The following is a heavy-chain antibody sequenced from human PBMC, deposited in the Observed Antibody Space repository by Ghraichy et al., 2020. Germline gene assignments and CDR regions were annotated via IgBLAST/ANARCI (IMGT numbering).Heavy chain of an antibody. CDR1: DGSISSYH. Sequence: SETLSLTCTVSDGSISSYHWTWIRQPPGKGLEWIGYIYYTGSTKYNPSLKSRVTISVDTSHNRFSLKLSSVTAADTAVYYCARQSFWSGLQYYFDDWGQGTLVTVSS. CDR2: IYYTGST. CDR3: ARQSFWSGLQYYFDD. V-gene: IGHV4-59*08. J-gene: IGHJ4*02. D-gene: IGHD3-3*01.